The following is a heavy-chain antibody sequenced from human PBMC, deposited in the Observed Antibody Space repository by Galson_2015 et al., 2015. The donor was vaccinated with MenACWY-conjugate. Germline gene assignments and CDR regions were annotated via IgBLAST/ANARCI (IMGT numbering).Heavy chain of an antibody. J-gene: IGHJ4*02. CDR1: GFTFRTYT. V-gene: IGHV3-23*01. CDR2: ISDNGRFI. D-gene: IGHD6-19*01. Sequence: SLRLSCAASGFTFRTYTMSWVRQAPGKGLEWVSAISDNGRFIYYADSVKGRFTISRDNSKNTLFLQMDSLRVGDTAIYYCAKISLAVAGDYWGQGTLVTVSS. CDR3: AKISLAVAGDY.